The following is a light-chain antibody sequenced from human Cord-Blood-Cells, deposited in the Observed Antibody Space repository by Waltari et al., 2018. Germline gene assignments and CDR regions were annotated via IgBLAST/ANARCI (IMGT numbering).Light chain of an antibody. CDR2: AAS. CDR3: QRSYRTPWT. Sequence: DIQMSQSPSSLSASAGDRVTITCRASQSISSYLNWYQQIPGKAPKHLIYAASSLQSGVPSRFSGSGSGTDFTLTISSLQPEDFATYYCQRSYRTPWTFGRGTKVGI. CDR1: QSISSY. V-gene: IGKV1-39*01. J-gene: IGKJ1*01.